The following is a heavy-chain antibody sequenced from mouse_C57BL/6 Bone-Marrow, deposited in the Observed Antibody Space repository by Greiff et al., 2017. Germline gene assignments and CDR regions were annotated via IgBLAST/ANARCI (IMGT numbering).Heavy chain of an antibody. J-gene: IGHJ2*01. CDR3: ARHFDGYFYFDY. V-gene: IGHV5-12*01. D-gene: IGHD2-3*01. Sequence: EVMLVESGGGLVQPGGSLKLSCAASGFTFSDHYMYWVRQTPEKRLEWVAYLSNGGGSTSYPDTVKGRFTISRDNAKNTLYLQMSRLKSEDTAMYYGARHFDGYFYFDYWGKGTTLTVSS. CDR1: GFTFSDHY. CDR2: LSNGGGST.